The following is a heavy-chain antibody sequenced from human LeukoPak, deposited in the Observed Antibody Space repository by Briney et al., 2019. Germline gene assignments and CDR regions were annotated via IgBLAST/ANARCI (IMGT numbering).Heavy chain of an antibody. CDR3: ARDSDSDYIFSYYFDY. Sequence: GGSLRLSCAASGFTFSSYAMHWVRQAPGKGLEWVAVMSYDGSNKYYADSVKGRFTISRDNSKNTLYLQMNSLRAEDTAVYYCARDSDSDYIFSYYFDYWGQGTLVTVSS. V-gene: IGHV3-30*04. J-gene: IGHJ4*02. CDR1: GFTFSSYA. CDR2: MSYDGSNK. D-gene: IGHD3-16*01.